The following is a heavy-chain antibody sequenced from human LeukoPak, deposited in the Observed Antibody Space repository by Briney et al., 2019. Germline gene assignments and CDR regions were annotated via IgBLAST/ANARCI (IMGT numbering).Heavy chain of an antibody. CDR2: ISSSGSTI. Sequence: GGSLRLSCAASGFTFSDYYMSWIRQAPGKGLEWVSYISSSGSTIYYADSVKGRFTISRDNAKNSLYLQMNSLRAEDTAVYYCAREMATVATYGSAFDIWGQGTMVTVSS. J-gene: IGHJ3*02. CDR1: GFTFSDYY. D-gene: IGHD4-23*01. V-gene: IGHV3-11*04. CDR3: AREMATVATYGSAFDI.